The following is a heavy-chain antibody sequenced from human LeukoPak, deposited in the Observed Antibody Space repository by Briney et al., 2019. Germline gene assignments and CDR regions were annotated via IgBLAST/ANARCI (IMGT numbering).Heavy chain of an antibody. CDR3: AREWRAVYYYYGMDV. J-gene: IGHJ6*02. V-gene: IGHV4-39*07. CDR2: IYYSGST. D-gene: IGHD1-26*01. Sequence: SETLSLTCTVSGDSITNTIYYWGWIRQPPGKGLEWIGGIYYSGSTYYNPSLRSRVTISVDTSKNQFSLKLSSVTAADTAVYYCAREWRAVYYYYGMDVWGQGTTVTVSS. CDR1: GDSITNTIYY.